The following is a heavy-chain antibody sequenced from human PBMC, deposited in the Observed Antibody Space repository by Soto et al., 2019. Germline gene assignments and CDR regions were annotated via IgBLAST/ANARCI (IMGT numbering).Heavy chain of an antibody. V-gene: IGHV1-69*05. J-gene: IGHJ4*02. Sequence: SVKVSCKASGGTFSSYRINWVRQAPGQGLEWVGGIVPIGGTTDYAQKFQGRVTMTRDTSTSTVYMELSSLRSEDTAVYYCARERGIAAAELGDWGQGTLVTVSS. CDR1: GGTFSSYR. CDR3: ARERGIAAAELGD. D-gene: IGHD6-13*01. CDR2: IVPIGGTT.